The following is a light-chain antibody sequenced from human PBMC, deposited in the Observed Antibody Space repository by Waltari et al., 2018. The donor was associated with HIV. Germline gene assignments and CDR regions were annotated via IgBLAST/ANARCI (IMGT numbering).Light chain of an antibody. Sequence: QSAPPQPPSASGSPGQSVTISCTGTSSDVGDYNYVSWYQQHPGKAPKLMIYEVSKRPSGVPARFSGSKSGNTASLTVSGLQAEDEAEYYCWSYAGSNNPVVFGGGTKLTVL. J-gene: IGLJ2*01. CDR2: EVS. CDR1: SSDVGDYNY. CDR3: WSYAGSNNPVV. V-gene: IGLV2-8*01.